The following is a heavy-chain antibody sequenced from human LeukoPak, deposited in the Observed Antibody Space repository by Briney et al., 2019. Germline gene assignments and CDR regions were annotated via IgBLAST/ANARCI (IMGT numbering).Heavy chain of an antibody. CDR3: AREAYYDSSGYYRRWFDP. CDR2: INPNSGGT. CDR1: GYTFTGYY. J-gene: IGHJ5*02. V-gene: IGHV1-2*02. D-gene: IGHD3-22*01. Sequence: WASVKVSCKASGYTFTGYYMHWVRQAPGQGLEWMGWINPNSGGTNYAQKFQGRVTMTRDTSISTAYMELSRLRSDDTAVYYCAREAYYDSSGYYRRWFDPWGQGTLVTVSS.